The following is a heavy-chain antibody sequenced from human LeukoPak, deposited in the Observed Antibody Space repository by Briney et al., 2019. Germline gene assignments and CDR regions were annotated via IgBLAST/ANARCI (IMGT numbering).Heavy chain of an antibody. D-gene: IGHD6-6*01. CDR3: ARPRRGSIAARGTFDY. Sequence: GPSVNVSCKASGYTFTSYDINWVRQATGQGLEWMGWMNPNSGNTGYAQKFQGRVTMTRNTSISTAYMELSGLRSEDTAVYYCARPRRGSIAARGTFDYWGQGTLVTVSS. CDR1: GYTFTSYD. J-gene: IGHJ4*02. V-gene: IGHV1-8*01. CDR2: MNPNSGNT.